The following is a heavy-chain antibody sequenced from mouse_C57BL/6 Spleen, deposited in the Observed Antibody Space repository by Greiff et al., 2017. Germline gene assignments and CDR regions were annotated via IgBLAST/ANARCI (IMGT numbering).Heavy chain of an antibody. CDR1: GFTFSDYG. CDR3: ARSTVYYAMDY. V-gene: IGHV5-17*01. Sequence: EVNLVESGGGLVKPGGSLKLSCAASGFTFSDYGMHWVRQAPEKGLEWVAYISSGSSTIYYADTVKGRFTLSRDNAKNTLFLQMTSLRSEDTAMYYCARSTVYYAMDYWGQGTSVTVSS. CDR2: ISSGSSTI. J-gene: IGHJ4*01.